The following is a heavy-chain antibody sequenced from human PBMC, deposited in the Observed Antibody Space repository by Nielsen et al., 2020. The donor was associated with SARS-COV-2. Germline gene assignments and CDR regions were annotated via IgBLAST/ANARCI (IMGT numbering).Heavy chain of an antibody. D-gene: IGHD3-3*01. J-gene: IGHJ6*02. CDR3: ARESVVGSFGVVITYGMDV. CDR1: GYTFTSYY. CDR2: INPSSGST. V-gene: IGHV1-46*01. Sequence: ASVKVSCKASGYTFTSYYIYWVRQAPVQGLEWMGIINPSSGSTSYAQNFQGRVTMTRDTSTSTVYMELSSLRSEDTAVYYCARESVVGSFGVVITYGMDVWGQGTTVTVSS.